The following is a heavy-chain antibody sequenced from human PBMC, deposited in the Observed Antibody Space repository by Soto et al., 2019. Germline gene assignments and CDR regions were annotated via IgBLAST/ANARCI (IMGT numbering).Heavy chain of an antibody. CDR1: GCSVSSTGSY. J-gene: IGHJ6*02. V-gene: IGHV4-39*01. CDR2: IYYSGVT. Sequence: ETLSLTCAVSGCSVSSTGSYWVWLRQGTGQGLEWLGSIYYSGVTYYNPALKSRVTISVNTSKNQFSLKLSSVTAADTAVYYCGSSDERDYYYGMDVWGQGTKVT. CDR3: GSSDERDYYYGMDV. D-gene: IGHD6-13*01.